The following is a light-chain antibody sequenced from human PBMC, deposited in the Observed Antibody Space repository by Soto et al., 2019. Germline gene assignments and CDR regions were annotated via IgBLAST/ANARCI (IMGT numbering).Light chain of an antibody. CDR2: EVS. J-gene: IGLJ2*01. CDR3: SSHSSGNIVG. CDR1: KDDVGGYNY. V-gene: IGLV2-14*01. Sequence: QSALTQPASVSGSPGQSITISCIGTKDDVGGYNYVSWYQHHPGKAPKLLIFEVSDRPSGVSNCFSGSKSDNTASLTISGLRAEDEADYYCSSHSSGNIVGFGGGTKLTVL.